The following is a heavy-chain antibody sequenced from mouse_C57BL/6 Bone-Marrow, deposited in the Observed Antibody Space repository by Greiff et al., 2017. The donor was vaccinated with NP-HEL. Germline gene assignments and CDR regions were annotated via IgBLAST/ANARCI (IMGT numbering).Heavy chain of an antibody. CDR2: IDPENGDT. Sequence: VQLQQSGAELVRPGASVKLSCTASGFNIKDDYMHWVKQRPEKGLEWIGWIDPENGDTEYVSKFQGKATITADTSSNTAYLQLSSLTSEDSAVYYCTTICGSATDVWGTGTTVTVSS. J-gene: IGHJ1*03. CDR1: GFNIKDDY. CDR3: TTICGSATDV. V-gene: IGHV14-4*01. D-gene: IGHD1-1*01.